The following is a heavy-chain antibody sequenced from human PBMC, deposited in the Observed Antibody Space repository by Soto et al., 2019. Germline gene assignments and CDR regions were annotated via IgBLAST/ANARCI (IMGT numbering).Heavy chain of an antibody. CDR2: ISDSGDST. Sequence: GGSLRLSCAGSGLTFSNYAMRWVRQAPGKGLEWVSAISDSGDSTYYADSVKGRFIISRDDSENTLFLQMTSLRGGDTAVYYCEKDCHVMDLAGHDYYYGVAVWGKGTTVTVSS. CDR1: GLTFSNYA. J-gene: IGHJ6*04. CDR3: EKDCHVMDLAGHDYYYGVAV. D-gene: IGHD6-19*01. V-gene: IGHV3-23*01.